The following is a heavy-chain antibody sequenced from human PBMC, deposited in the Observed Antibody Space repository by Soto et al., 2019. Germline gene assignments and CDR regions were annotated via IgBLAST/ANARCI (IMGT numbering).Heavy chain of an antibody. V-gene: IGHV4-30-2*01. CDR1: GGSISSGGYS. J-gene: IGHJ5*02. Sequence: SETLSVTCAVAGGSISSGGYSWSWIRQPPGKGLEWIGYIYHSGSTYYNPSLKSRVTISVDRSKNQFSLKLSSVTAADTAVYYCARVPGPWGQGTLVTVSS. CDR3: ARVPGP. CDR2: IYHSGST. D-gene: IGHD7-27*01.